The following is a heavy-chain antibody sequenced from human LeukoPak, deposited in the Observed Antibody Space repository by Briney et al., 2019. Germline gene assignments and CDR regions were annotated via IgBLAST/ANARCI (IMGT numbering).Heavy chain of an antibody. D-gene: IGHD3-10*01. CDR1: GGSISSHF. CDR2: IYNSGTT. J-gene: IGHJ4*02. CDR3: AKHARENFYGSGSYYPLDY. Sequence: PSETLSLTCTVSGGSISSHFWSWIRQPPGKGLEWIGNIYNSGTTNYNPSLESRVTISVDTSKNQLSLQLTSVTAADTAVYYCAKHARENFYGSGSYYPLDYWGQGTLVTVSS. V-gene: IGHV4-59*11.